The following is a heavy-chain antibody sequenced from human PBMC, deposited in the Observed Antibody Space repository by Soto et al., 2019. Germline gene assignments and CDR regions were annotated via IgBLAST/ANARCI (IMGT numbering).Heavy chain of an antibody. CDR1: GYTFTSYG. J-gene: IGHJ4*02. Sequence: ASVKVSCKASGYTFTSYGISWVRQAPGQGLEWVGLIIAYNSNTNYAQKLQGRVTMTTDTSSSTAYMELRTLSSDDTAVYYCARYVNYYDSSGLQDYWGQGTLVTVSS. D-gene: IGHD3-22*01. V-gene: IGHV1-18*01. CDR3: ARYVNYYDSSGLQDY. CDR2: IIAYNSNT.